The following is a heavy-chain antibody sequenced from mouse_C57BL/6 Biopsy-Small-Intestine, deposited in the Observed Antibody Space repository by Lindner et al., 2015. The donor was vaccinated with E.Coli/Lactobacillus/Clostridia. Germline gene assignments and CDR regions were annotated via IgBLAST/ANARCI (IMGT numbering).Heavy chain of an antibody. CDR3: ARCLYLMAMDY. V-gene: IGHV1S135*01. CDR1: GYSFTGYN. J-gene: IGHJ4*01. D-gene: IGHD5-5*01. Sequence: EVQLRGVVGLSVVEAVESSVKMSCKASGYSFTGYNMHWVKQSHGKSLEWIGYIDPYNGATSYNQKFKDKATLTEDKSSSTAYMQLNSLTSEDSAVYYCARCLYLMAMDYWGQGTSLTVSS. CDR2: IDPYNGAT.